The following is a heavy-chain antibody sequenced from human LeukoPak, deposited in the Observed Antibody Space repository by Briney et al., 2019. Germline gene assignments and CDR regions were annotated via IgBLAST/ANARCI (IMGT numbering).Heavy chain of an antibody. CDR2: IKSKTDSRTT. D-gene: IGHD2-15*01. CDR1: GFTFSNAW. Sequence: KPGGSLRLSCAASGFTFSNAWMSWVRQAPGKGLGWVGRIKSKTDSRTTDYAASVKGRYTISRDDSKNTLYLQMNSLKTEDTAVYYCTTDALVYWGQGTLVTVSS. J-gene: IGHJ4*02. V-gene: IGHV3-15*01. CDR3: TTDALVY.